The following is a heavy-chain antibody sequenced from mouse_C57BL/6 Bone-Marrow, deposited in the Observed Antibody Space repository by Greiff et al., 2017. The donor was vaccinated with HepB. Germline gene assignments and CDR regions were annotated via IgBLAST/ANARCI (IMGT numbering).Heavy chain of an antibody. CDR3: ARDEELYDFYDYAMDY. CDR2: ILPGSGST. J-gene: IGHJ4*01. D-gene: IGHD2-4*01. V-gene: IGHV1-9*01. CDR1: GYTFTGYW. Sequence: QVQLQQSGAELMKPGASVKLSCKATGYTFTGYWIEWVKQRPGHGLEWIGEILPGSGSTNYNEKFKGKATFTADTSSNPAYMQLSSLTTEDSAIYYCARDEELYDFYDYAMDYWGQGTSVTVSS.